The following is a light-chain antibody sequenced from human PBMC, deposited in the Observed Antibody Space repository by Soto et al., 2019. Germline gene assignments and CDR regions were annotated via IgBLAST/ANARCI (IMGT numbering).Light chain of an antibody. J-gene: IGLJ3*02. CDR2: RND. Sequence: QSVLTQPPSASGTPGQRVTISCSGSTSNLGSNFVYWYQQVPGAAPKILISRNDQRPSGVPDRFSGSKSGTSASLAISGLRSEDEADYHCAAWDDSLSGVVFGGGTKLTVL. CDR1: TSNLGSNF. V-gene: IGLV1-47*01. CDR3: AAWDDSLSGVV.